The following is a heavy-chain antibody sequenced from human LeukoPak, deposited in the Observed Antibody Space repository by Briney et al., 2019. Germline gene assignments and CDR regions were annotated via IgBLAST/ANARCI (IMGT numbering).Heavy chain of an antibody. CDR3: ARERFLEWLGGFDI. J-gene: IGHJ3*02. V-gene: IGHV3-23*01. CDR2: ISGSGGST. CDR1: GFTFSSYA. Sequence: GGSLRLSCAASGFTFSSYAMSWVRQAPGKGPEWVSIISGSGGSTYYADSVRGRFTISRDNSKNTLYLQMNSLRAEDTAVYYCARERFLEWLGGFDIWGQGTMVTVSS. D-gene: IGHD3-3*01.